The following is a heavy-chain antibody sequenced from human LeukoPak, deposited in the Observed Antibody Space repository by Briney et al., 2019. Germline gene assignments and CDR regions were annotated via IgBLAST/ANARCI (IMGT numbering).Heavy chain of an antibody. Sequence: GGSLRLSCAASGFTFSSSAMSWVRQAPGRGLEWVSSITDSGDGTYYADSVKGRFTISRDDSKNTLYLQMNSLRADDTAVYYCARGASSGRYYSGDYWGRGTLVTVSS. D-gene: IGHD3-10*01. CDR1: GFTFSSSA. CDR3: ARGASSGRYYSGDY. CDR2: ITDSGDGT. J-gene: IGHJ4*02. V-gene: IGHV3-23*01.